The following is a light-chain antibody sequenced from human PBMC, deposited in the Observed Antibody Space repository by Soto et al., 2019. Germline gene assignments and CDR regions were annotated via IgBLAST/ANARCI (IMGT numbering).Light chain of an antibody. V-gene: IGKV1-39*01. CDR2: TAS. CDR3: QQSSSPPRT. CDR1: QSVSNY. J-gene: IGKJ2*02. Sequence: EIQMTQSPSSLSASLGERVTITCRASQSVSNYLTWYQQKPGKAPRLLIYTASSMHTGVPSRFSGSGSGTDFTLTISSLQPEDFAAYYCQQSSSPPRTFGHGTKLDIK.